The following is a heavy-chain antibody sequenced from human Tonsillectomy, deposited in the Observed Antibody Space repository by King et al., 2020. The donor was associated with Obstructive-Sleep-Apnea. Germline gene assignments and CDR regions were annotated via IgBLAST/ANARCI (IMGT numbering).Heavy chain of an antibody. J-gene: IGHJ4*02. Sequence: VQLVESGGDLVHPGGSLRLSCAASGFIFSNYWMDWVRQTPGKGLVWVSRISSDGSETTYADSVKGRFTISRDNARNTLSLQMNSLRAEDTGTYYCAADRENNQGGFWGQGTLVTVSS. CDR2: ISSDGSET. V-gene: IGHV3-74*03. CDR1: GFIFSNYW. D-gene: IGHD1-14*01. CDR3: AADRENNQGGF.